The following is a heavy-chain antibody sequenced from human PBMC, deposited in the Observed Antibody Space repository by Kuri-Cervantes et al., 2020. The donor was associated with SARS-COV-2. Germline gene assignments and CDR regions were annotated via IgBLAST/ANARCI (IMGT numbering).Heavy chain of an antibody. CDR2: IRYDGSNK. CDR3: ANRGALSGSYYYYYYYYMDV. Sequence: GESLKISCAASGFTFSSYGMHWVRQAPGKGLEWVAFIRYDGSNKYYADSVKGRFTISRDNSKNTLYLQMNSLRAEDTAVYYCANRGALSGSYYYYYYYYMDVWGKGTTVTVSS. D-gene: IGHD1-26*01. V-gene: IGHV3-30*02. J-gene: IGHJ6*03. CDR1: GFTFSSYG.